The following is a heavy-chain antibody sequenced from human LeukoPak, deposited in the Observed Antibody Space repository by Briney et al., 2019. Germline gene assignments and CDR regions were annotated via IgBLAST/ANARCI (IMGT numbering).Heavy chain of an antibody. CDR1: GGSFSGYY. CDR2: VNHSGST. J-gene: IGHJ4*02. V-gene: IGHV4-34*01. CDR3: ARGCPNALDYYYLDY. Sequence: SETLSLTCAVYGGSFSGYYWSWIRQPPGKGLEWIGEVNHSGSTSYNPSLESRVTVSVDTSKNQISLKLSSVTDADTAMYYCARGCPNALDYYYLDYWGQGNLVTVSS. D-gene: IGHD4/OR15-4a*01.